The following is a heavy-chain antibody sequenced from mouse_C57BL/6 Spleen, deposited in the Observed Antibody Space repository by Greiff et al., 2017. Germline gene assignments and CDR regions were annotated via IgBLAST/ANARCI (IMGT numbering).Heavy chain of an antibody. CDR1: GFTFSDYG. CDR3: ARDGSSFFMDY. Sequence: DVMLVESGGGLVKPGGSLKLSCAASGFTFSDYGMHWVRQAPEKGLEWVAYISSGSSTIYYADTVKGRFTISRDNAKNTLFLQMTSLRSEDTAMYYCARDGSSFFMDYWGQGTSVTVSS. D-gene: IGHD1-1*01. V-gene: IGHV5-17*01. CDR2: ISSGSSTI. J-gene: IGHJ4*01.